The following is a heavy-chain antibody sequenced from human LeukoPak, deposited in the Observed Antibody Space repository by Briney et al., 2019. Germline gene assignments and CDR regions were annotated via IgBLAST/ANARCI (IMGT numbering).Heavy chain of an antibody. V-gene: IGHV4-59*02. CDR2: IYYTGST. D-gene: IGHD3-16*01. CDR1: RGSVSSYY. Sequence: SETLSLTCSVSRGSVSSYYWSWIRQPPGKGLEWIGFIYYTGSTNYNPSLKSRVTMSVDTSKSQISLKLTSVTAADTAIYYCAKASWVSSTDAVRWGQGTLVTVSS. J-gene: IGHJ4*02. CDR3: AKASWVSSTDAVR.